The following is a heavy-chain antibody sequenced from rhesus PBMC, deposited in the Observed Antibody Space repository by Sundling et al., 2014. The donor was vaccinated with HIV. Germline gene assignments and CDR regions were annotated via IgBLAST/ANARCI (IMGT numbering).Heavy chain of an antibody. CDR3: ARTPGGHNYINYGLDS. D-gene: IGHD5-12*01. J-gene: IGHJ6*01. V-gene: IGHV4-127*01. CDR1: GGSISSGYG. Sequence: QVELQESGPGLVKPAETLSLTCAVSGGSISSGYGWSWIRQTPGKGLEWIGSIYSAGIKNLKPSLKSRVTISTDTSKNQFSLKLSSVTAADTAVYYCARTPGGHNYINYGLDSWGQGVVVTVSS. CDR2: IYSAGIK.